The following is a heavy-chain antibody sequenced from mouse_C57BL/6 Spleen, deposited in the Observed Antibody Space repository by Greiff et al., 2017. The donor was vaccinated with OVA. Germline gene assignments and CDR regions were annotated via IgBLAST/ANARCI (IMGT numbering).Heavy chain of an antibody. CDR3: ARSTTVVATDWFAY. V-gene: IGHV1-82*01. Sequence: VKLQESGPELVKPGASVKISCKASGYAFSSSWMNWVKQRPGKGLEWIGRIYPGDGDTNYNGKFKGKATLTADKSSSTAYMQLSSLTSEDSAVYFCARSTTVVATDWFAYWGQGTLVTVSA. J-gene: IGHJ3*01. CDR1: GYAFSSSW. CDR2: IYPGDGDT. D-gene: IGHD1-1*01.